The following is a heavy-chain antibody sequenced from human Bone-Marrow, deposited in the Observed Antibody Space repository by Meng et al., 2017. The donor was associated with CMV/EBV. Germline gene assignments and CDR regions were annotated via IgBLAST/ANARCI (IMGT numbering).Heavy chain of an antibody. CDR2: MNPNSGNT. D-gene: IGHD3-22*01. V-gene: IGHV1-8*02. CDR1: GYTFTNYY. CDR3: ARGFRYYDSSGSGY. J-gene: IGHJ4*02. Sequence: ASVKVSCKASGYTFTNYYVHWVRQAPGQGLEWMGWMNPNSGNTGYAQKFQGRVTMTRNTSISTAYMELSSLRSEDTAVYYCARGFRYYDSSGSGYWGQGTLVAVSS.